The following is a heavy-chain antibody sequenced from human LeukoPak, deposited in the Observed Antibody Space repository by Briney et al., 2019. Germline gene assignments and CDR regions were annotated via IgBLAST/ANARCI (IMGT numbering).Heavy chain of an antibody. D-gene: IGHD6-13*01. CDR1: GFTFSEYW. J-gene: IGHJ3*01. CDR2: INIDGGLT. Sequence: GGSLRLSCAASGFTFSEYWMHWVRQAPGKGLAWVSHINIDGGLTNYADPVKGRFTVSRDNARNTLYLQMSSLRAEDTAIYFCAREEHRLAAAGTSAFDLGGQGTLVTVSP. CDR3: AREEHRLAAAGTSAFDL. V-gene: IGHV3-74*01.